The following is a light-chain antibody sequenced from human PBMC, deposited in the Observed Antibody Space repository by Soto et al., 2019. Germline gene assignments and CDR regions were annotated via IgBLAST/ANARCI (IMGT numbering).Light chain of an antibody. CDR3: QQYNGA. Sequence: EIVMTQSPATLSVSPGERATLSCRASQSVSSNLAWYQQKPGQAPRLLIYGASTRAPGIPARFSGSGSGTDFTLTISSLQSEDCTVYYCQQYNGAFGPGTKVDI. CDR1: QSVSSN. V-gene: IGKV3-15*01. J-gene: IGKJ3*01. CDR2: GAS.